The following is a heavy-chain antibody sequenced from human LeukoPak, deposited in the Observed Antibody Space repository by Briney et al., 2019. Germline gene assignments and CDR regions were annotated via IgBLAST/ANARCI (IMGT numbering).Heavy chain of an antibody. CDR3: ARVTGYRIEDYFDY. D-gene: IGHD6-13*01. V-gene: IGHV4-4*02. CDR1: GGSISSSNW. J-gene: IGHJ4*02. CDR2: IYYSGST. Sequence: PSETLSLTCAVSGGSISSSNWWSWVRQPPGKGLEWIGNIYYSGSTNYNPSLKSRVTISVDTSKNQFSLRLSSVTAADTAVYYCARVTGYRIEDYFDYWGQGTLVTVSS.